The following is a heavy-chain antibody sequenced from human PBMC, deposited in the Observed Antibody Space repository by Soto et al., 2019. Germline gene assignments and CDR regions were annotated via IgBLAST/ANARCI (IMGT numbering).Heavy chain of an antibody. Sequence: QVQLQESGPRLVKPSETLSLTCTVSGDSISSYYWSWIRQPPGKGLEWIGYIYYSGSTNYNPSLNSRVTISVDTPKNQFSLQLTSVTAADTAVYYCARGVATIGPWGQGTLVTVSS. V-gene: IGHV4-59*01. CDR2: IYYSGST. CDR1: GDSISSYY. D-gene: IGHD5-12*01. J-gene: IGHJ5*02. CDR3: ARGVATIGP.